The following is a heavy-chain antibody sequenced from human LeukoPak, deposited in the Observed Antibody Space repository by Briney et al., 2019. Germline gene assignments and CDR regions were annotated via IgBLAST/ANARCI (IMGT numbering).Heavy chain of an antibody. D-gene: IGHD3-9*01. V-gene: IGHV3-30*18. CDR1: GFTFSSYG. Sequence: GGSLRLSCAASGFTFSSYGMHWVRQAPGKGLEWVAVISYDGSNKYYADSVKGRFTISRDNSKNTLYLQMNSLRAEDTAVYYCAKDRRGALRYFDWLFYWGQGTLVTVSS. CDR2: ISYDGSNK. CDR3: AKDRRGALRYFDWLFY. J-gene: IGHJ4*02.